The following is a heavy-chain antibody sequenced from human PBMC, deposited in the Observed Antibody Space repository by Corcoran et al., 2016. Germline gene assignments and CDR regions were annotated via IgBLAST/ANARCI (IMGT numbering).Heavy chain of an antibody. CDR2: IYPGDSDT. V-gene: IGHV5-51*01. CDR1: GYSFTSYW. D-gene: IGHD3-22*01. CDR3: ARRMYYYDSSGYSYYFDY. J-gene: IGHJ4*02. Sequence: EVQLVQSGAEVKQPGESLKISCKGSGYSFTSYWIGGVRQMTGKGMEWMGIIYPGDSDTRYSPSFQGQVTISTDKSISTAYPQWSSLKATDTAMDYCARRMYYYDSSGYSYYFDYWGQGTLVTGSS.